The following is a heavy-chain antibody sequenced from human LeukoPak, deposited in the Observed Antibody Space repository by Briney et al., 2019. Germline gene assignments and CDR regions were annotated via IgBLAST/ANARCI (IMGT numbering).Heavy chain of an antibody. Sequence: PSETLSLTCAVYGGSFSAYYWSWIRQPPGKGLEWIGEINHSGSTNYNPSLKSRVTISVDTSKNQFSLKLSSVTAADTAVYYCARLPGVWFEDSPPSGTMDVWGKGTTVTISS. CDR2: INHSGST. CDR1: GGSFSAYY. V-gene: IGHV4-34*01. D-gene: IGHD3-10*01. CDR3: ARLPGVWFEDSPPSGTMDV. J-gene: IGHJ6*03.